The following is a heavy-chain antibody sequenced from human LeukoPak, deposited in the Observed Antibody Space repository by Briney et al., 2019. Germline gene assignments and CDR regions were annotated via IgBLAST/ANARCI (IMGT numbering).Heavy chain of an antibody. CDR1: GGSISSYY. Sequence: SETLSLTCTVSGGSISSYYWSWIRQPAGKGLEWIGRIYTSGSTNYNPSLKSRVTMSVDTSKNQFSLKLSSVTAADTAVYYCARDTYYYDSSGYYATGGYYYGMDVWGQGTTVTVSS. D-gene: IGHD3-22*01. CDR2: IYTSGST. J-gene: IGHJ6*02. CDR3: ARDTYYYDSSGYYATGGYYYGMDV. V-gene: IGHV4-4*07.